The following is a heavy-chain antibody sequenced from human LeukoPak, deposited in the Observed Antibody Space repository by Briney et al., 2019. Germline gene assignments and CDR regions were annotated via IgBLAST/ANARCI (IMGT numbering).Heavy chain of an antibody. D-gene: IGHD6-19*01. V-gene: IGHV4-34*01. J-gene: IGHJ5*02. Sequence: PSETLSLTCAVYGGSFSVYYWSWIRQPPGRGLEWIGEVDHSGDTNYNPSVKTRVTISLDTSKTQFSLKLTSVTAADTAVYYCARDSPGYSSAWYDPFGQGTLVTVTS. CDR3: ARDSPGYSSAWYDP. CDR1: GGSFSVYY. CDR2: VDHSGDT.